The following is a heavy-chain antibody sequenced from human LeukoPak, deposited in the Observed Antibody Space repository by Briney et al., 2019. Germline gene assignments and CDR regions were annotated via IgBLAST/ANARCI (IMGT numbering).Heavy chain of an antibody. CDR2: ISSSSSTI. CDR3: VEWAYNDAFDI. D-gene: IGHD5-24*01. CDR1: GFTFSSYS. V-gene: IGHV3-48*01. Sequence: PGGSLRLSCAASGFTFSSYSMNWVRQAPGKGLEWVSYISSSSSTIYYADSVKGRFTISRDNAKNSLYLQMNSLRAEDTAVYYCVEWAYNDAFDIWGQGTMVTVSS. J-gene: IGHJ3*02.